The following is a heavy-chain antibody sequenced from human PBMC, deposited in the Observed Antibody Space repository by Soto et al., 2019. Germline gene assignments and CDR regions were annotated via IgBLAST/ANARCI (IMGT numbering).Heavy chain of an antibody. V-gene: IGHV3-23*01. Sequence: EVQLLESGGGLVQPGGSLRLSSAASGFTFSSYAMSWVRQAPGKGLEWVSAISGSGGSTYYADSVKGRFTISRDNSKNTLYLQMNSLRAEDTAVYYCAKQNGYGGNSELEYWGQGTLVTVSS. J-gene: IGHJ4*02. CDR1: GFTFSSYA. CDR2: ISGSGGST. CDR3: AKQNGYGGNSELEY. D-gene: IGHD2-21*02.